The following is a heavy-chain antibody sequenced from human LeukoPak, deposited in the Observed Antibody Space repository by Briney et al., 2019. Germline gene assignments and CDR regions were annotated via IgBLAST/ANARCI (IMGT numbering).Heavy chain of an antibody. Sequence: PGGSLRLSCAASGFTFSSYAMHWVRQAPGKGLEWVAVISYDGSNKYYADSVKGRFTISRDNSKITLYLEMNSLRAEDTAVYYCARGVSTEYFQHWGQGTLVTVSS. CDR3: ARGVSTEYFQH. V-gene: IGHV3-30*04. CDR1: GFTFSSYA. CDR2: ISYDGSNK. J-gene: IGHJ1*01. D-gene: IGHD5/OR15-5a*01.